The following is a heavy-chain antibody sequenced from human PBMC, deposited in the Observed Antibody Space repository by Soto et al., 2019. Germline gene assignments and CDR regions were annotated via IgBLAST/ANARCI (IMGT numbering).Heavy chain of an antibody. V-gene: IGHV1-24*01. CDR2: FDPEDGET. J-gene: IGHJ4*02. CDR1: GYTLTELS. Sequence: GASVKVSCKVSGYTLTELSMHWVRQAPGKGLEWMGGFDPEDGETIYAQKFQGRVTMTEDTSTDTAYMELSSLRSVDTAVYYCATLPPYDSSGYYLDYFDYWGQGTLVTVSS. D-gene: IGHD3-22*01. CDR3: ATLPPYDSSGYYLDYFDY.